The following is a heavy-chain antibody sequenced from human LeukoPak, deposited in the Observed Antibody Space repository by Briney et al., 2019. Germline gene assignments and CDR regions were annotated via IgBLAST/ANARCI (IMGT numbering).Heavy chain of an antibody. CDR1: GFTFGAYV. V-gene: IGHV3-23*01. D-gene: IGHD2-2*01. CDR3: AKDQPPTWYTVVVPAADAFDI. CDR2: ISGSGGST. Sequence: GGSLRLSCAAAGFTFGAYVMSWVRQAPGKGLEWVSAISGSGGSTYYADSVRGRFTISRDNSKNTLYLQMNSLRAEDTAVYYCAKDQPPTWYTVVVPAADAFDIWGQGTMVTVSS. J-gene: IGHJ3*02.